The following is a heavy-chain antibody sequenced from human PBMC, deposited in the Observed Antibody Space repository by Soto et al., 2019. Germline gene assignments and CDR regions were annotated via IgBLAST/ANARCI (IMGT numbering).Heavy chain of an antibody. CDR1: GDSISSFNW. J-gene: IGHJ3*02. D-gene: IGHD3-16*01. CDR2: MYHSGST. CDR3: ARLHMITFGGHVSRPFDM. Sequence: QVQLQESGPGLVRPSGTLSLTCDVSGDSISSFNWWSWVRQPPGKGLEWIGEMYHSGSTNYNPSLKSRVTISGDKSNNQFFLDLTSVTAADTAVYDCARLHMITFGGHVSRPFDMWGQGRMVTVSS. V-gene: IGHV4-4*02.